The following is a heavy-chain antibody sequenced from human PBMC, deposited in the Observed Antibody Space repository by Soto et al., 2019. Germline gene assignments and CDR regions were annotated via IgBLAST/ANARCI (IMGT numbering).Heavy chain of an antibody. CDR1: GFTFSSYG. CDR2: ISYDGSNK. CDR3: AKDLITGTEYNWFDP. V-gene: IGHV3-30*18. Sequence: GGSLRLSCAASGFTFSSYGMHWVRQAPGKGLEWVAVISYDGSNKYYADSVKGRFTISRDNSKNTLYLQMNSLRAEDTAVYYCAKDLITGTEYNWFDPWGQGTLVTVSS. D-gene: IGHD1-20*01. J-gene: IGHJ5*02.